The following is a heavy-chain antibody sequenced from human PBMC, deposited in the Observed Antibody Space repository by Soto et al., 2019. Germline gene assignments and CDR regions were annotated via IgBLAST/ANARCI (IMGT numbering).Heavy chain of an antibody. D-gene: IGHD6-19*01. CDR2: VSHAGTAK. CDR1: GFDFNNYG. J-gene: IGHJ2*01. CDR3: AKEYSSVWSHWYFGL. V-gene: IGHV3-30*18. Sequence: QVQLVESGGGVVQPGRSLRLSCAGSGFDFNNYGIQWVRQAPGKGLEWVAVVSHAGTAKIYADPVKGRFPISRDGSEIMVYLQMDSLRVEDTAVYYCAKEYSSVWSHWYFGLWGRGTLVTVSS.